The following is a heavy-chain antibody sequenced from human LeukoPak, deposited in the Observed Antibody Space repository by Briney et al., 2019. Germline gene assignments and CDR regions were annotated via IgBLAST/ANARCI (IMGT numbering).Heavy chain of an antibody. V-gene: IGHV3-48*04. Sequence: GGSLRLSCAASGFTFSSYSMNWVRQAPGKGLEWVSYISSSSSTIYYADSVKGRFTISRDNAKNSLYLQMNSLRAEDTAVYYCARAEPYCSSTSCYKRGDAFDIWGQGTMVTVSS. D-gene: IGHD2-2*02. J-gene: IGHJ3*02. CDR2: ISSSSSTI. CDR1: GFTFSSYS. CDR3: ARAEPYCSSTSCYKRGDAFDI.